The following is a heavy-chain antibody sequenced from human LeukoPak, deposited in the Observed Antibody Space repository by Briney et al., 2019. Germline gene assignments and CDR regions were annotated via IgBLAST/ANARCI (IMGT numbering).Heavy chain of an antibody. V-gene: IGHV4-30-2*01. CDR2: IYHSGST. D-gene: IGHD3-10*01. CDR1: GGSISSGGYS. CDR3: ARSSTNYYGSGVNWFDP. J-gene: IGHJ5*02. Sequence: PSETLSLTCAVSGGSISSGGYSWSWIRQPAGKGLEWIGYIYHSGSTYYNPSLKSRVTISVDRSKNQFSLKLSSVTAADTAVYYCARSSTNYYGSGVNWFDPWGQGTLVTVSS.